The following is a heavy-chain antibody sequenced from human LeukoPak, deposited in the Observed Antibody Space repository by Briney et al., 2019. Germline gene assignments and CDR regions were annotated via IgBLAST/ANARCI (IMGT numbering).Heavy chain of an antibody. Sequence: PSETLSLTCAVYGGSFSGYYWSWIRQPPGKGLEWIGEINHSGSTNYNPSLKSRVTISLGTSRNQISLKLIFVTAADTAVYYCARVPGQASLDIWGQGTMVTVSS. CDR3: ARVPGQASLDI. CDR1: GGSFSGYY. V-gene: IGHV4-34*01. CDR2: INHSGST. J-gene: IGHJ3*02.